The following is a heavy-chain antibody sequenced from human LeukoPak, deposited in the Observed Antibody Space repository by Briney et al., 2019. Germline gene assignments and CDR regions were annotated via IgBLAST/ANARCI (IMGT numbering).Heavy chain of an antibody. J-gene: IGHJ4*02. V-gene: IGHV4-39*07. CDR2: IYYSGST. D-gene: IGHD3-22*01. CDR1: GGSISSSSYY. Sequence: SETLSLTCTVSGGSISSSSYYWGWIRQPPGKGLEWIGSIYYSGSTYYNPSLKSRVTISVDTSKNQFSLKLSSVTAADTAVYYCAREKWLSEVDYWGQGTLVTVSS. CDR3: AREKWLSEVDY.